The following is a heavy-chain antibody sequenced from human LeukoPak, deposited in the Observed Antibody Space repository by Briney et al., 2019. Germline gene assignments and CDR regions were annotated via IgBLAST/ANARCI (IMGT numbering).Heavy chain of an antibody. CDR1: GGSISSGSYS. CDR2: TYPRGST. D-gene: IGHD7-27*01. Sequence: SQTLSLTCAVSGGSISSGSYSWSWIRQPPGKGLEWIGYTYPRGSTYYNPSLKSRVILSLDKSANQFSLNLSSVTAADTAVYYCARFSPRAMGNYLDFWGQGTLVTVSS. J-gene: IGHJ4*02. CDR3: ARFSPRAMGNYLDF. V-gene: IGHV4-30-2*01.